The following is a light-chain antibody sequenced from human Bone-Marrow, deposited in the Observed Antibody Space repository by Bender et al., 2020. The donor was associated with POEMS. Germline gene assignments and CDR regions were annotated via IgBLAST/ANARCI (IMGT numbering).Light chain of an antibody. CDR2: EDS. J-gene: IGLJ3*02. Sequence: QSALTQPPSASGSPGQSVTISCTGTSSDVGAYNYVSWYQQRPDKAPKLLIHEDSKRALGVSSRVSGSKSGNTASLTISGLQAEDEADYYCCSYAGSNIWVFGGGTKLTVL. CDR1: SSDVGAYNY. V-gene: IGLV2-8*01. CDR3: CSYAGSNIWV.